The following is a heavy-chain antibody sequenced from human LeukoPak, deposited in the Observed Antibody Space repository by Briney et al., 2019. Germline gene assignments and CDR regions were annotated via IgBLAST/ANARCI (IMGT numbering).Heavy chain of an antibody. Sequence: SETLSLTCAVYGGSFSGYYWSWIRQPPGKGLEWIGEINRSGSTNYNPSLKSRVTISVDTSKNQFSLKLSSVTAADTAVYYCARGQDTAMVIGYYYYMDVWGKGTTVTVSS. CDR2: INRSGST. CDR1: GGSFSGYY. J-gene: IGHJ6*03. D-gene: IGHD5-18*01. CDR3: ARGQDTAMVIGYYYYMDV. V-gene: IGHV4-34*01.